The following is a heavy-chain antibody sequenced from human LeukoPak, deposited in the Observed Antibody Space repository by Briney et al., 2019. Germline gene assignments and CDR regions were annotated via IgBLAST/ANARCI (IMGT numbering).Heavy chain of an antibody. Sequence: EGSLRLSCAASGFTFSNFWMSWVRQAPGKGLEWVANINPDGSAKYYVDSVKGRFTISGDNAENSLYLQMNSLRPEDTAVYYCARHFSTYSYGLDVWGQGTTVTVSS. CDR3: ARHFSTYSYGLDV. D-gene: IGHD3-3*02. CDR2: INPDGSAK. J-gene: IGHJ6*02. CDR1: GFTFSNFW. V-gene: IGHV3-7*01.